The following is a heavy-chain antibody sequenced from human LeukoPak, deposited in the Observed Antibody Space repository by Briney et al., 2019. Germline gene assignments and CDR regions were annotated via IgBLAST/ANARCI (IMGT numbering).Heavy chain of an antibody. V-gene: IGHV3-74*01. CDR2: VDLAGEYT. CDR3: ASGNSHAFDI. J-gene: IGHJ3*02. Sequence: GGSQRLSCAASGFTFSDYWLHWVRQAPGKGLVWVSSVDLAGEYTTYADCVKGRFTISRDNAKDTLYLQMNSLRAEDTAVYYCASGNSHAFDIWGQGTMVTVSS. CDR1: GFTFSDYW.